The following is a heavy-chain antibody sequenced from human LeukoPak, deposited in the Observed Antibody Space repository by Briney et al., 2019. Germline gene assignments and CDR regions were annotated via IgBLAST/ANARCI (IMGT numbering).Heavy chain of an antibody. CDR1: GYSISSGYY. CDR2: IYHSGST. CDR3: ASVHSGSYSY. V-gene: IGHV4-38-2*02. D-gene: IGHD1-26*01. Sequence: SETLSLTCTVSGYSISSGYYWGWIRQPPGKGLEWIGSIYHSGSTYYSPSLKSRVAISVDTSKNQFSLKLSSVTAADTAVYYCASVHSGSYSYWGQGTLVTVSS. J-gene: IGHJ4*02.